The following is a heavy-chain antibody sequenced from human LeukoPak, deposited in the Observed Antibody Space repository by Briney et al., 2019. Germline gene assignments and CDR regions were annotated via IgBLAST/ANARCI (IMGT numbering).Heavy chain of an antibody. D-gene: IGHD2-2*01. Sequence: GGSLRLSCAASGFTFNSYAMSWVRQTPGKGLEWVSAISESGGGTYYSDSVKGRFTTSRDNSKSTVYLHMNSLRVDDTAIYYCAKGVGGSSSDSWGQGTLVTVSS. CDR3: AKGVGGSSSDS. J-gene: IGHJ4*02. V-gene: IGHV3-23*01. CDR1: GFTFNSYA. CDR2: ISESGGGT.